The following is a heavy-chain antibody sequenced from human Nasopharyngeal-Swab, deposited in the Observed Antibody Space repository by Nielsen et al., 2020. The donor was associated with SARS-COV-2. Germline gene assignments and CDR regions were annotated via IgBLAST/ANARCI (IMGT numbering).Heavy chain of an antibody. CDR2: IDYRGRT. V-gene: IGHV4-39*01. J-gene: IGHJ4*02. CDR1: GGSVTDTDYF. CDR3: ASYLGVDGQKRFDY. Sequence: SETLSLTCTVSGGSVTDTDYFWGWIRQPPVTGLEWIGNIDYRGRTFYNPSLKSRVSISVDTPKNQFSLRLHSVTAADTGVYYCASYLGVDGQKRFDYWGQGTLVTVSS. D-gene: IGHD5-24*01.